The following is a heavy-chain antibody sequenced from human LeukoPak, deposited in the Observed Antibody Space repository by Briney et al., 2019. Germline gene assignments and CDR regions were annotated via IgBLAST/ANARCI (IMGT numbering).Heavy chain of an antibody. CDR3: ARGGYSYGFGDYYYGMDV. CDR1: GFTFSSYG. Sequence: SGGSLRLSWAASGFTFSSYGMHWVRQAPGKGLEWVAVIWYDGSNKYYADSVKGRFTISRDNSKNTLYLQMNSLRAEDTAVYYCARGGYSYGFGDYYYGMDVWGQGTTVTVSS. V-gene: IGHV3-33*01. D-gene: IGHD5-18*01. J-gene: IGHJ6*02. CDR2: IWYDGSNK.